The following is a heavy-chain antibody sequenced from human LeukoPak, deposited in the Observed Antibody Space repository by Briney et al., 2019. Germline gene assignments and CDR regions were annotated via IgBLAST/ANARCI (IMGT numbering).Heavy chain of an antibody. V-gene: IGHV3-15*01. CDR1: GFTVNNAW. J-gene: IGHJ6*04. CDR2: IKSKTHGGTT. CDR3: AATTPGRLAGMDV. Sequence: PGGSLRLSCAASGFTVNNAWMSWVRQAPGKGLEWVGRIKSKTHGGTTDYAAPVKGRFTISRDDSKTTLYLQMNSLKTDDAAVYYCAATTPGRLAGMDVWGKGTTVIVSS. D-gene: IGHD1-1*01.